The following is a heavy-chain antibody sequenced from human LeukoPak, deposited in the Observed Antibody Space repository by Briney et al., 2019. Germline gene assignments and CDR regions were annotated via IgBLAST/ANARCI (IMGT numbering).Heavy chain of an antibody. J-gene: IGHJ4*02. D-gene: IGHD3-22*01. CDR3: AKGGLVVISYYFDY. CDR1: GFTFSSYA. Sequence: GGSLRLSCAASGFTFSSYAMHWVRQAPGKGLEWVAVISYDGSNKYYADSVKGRFTISRDNSKNTLYLQMNSLRAEDTAVYYCAKGGLVVISYYFDYWGQGTLVTVSS. CDR2: ISYDGSNK. V-gene: IGHV3-30*04.